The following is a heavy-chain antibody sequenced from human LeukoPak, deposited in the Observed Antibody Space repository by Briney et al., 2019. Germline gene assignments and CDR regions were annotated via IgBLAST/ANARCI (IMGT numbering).Heavy chain of an antibody. V-gene: IGHV4-39*01. D-gene: IGHD3-22*01. CDR2: IYYSGST. CDR3: ANRNYYDSSGYSRVDY. J-gene: IGHJ4*02. Sequence: SETLSLTCTVSGGSISSSSYYWGWIRQPPGKGLEWIGSIYYSGSTYYNPSLKSRVTISVDTSKNQFSLKLSSETAADTAVYYCANRNYYDSSGYSRVDYWGQGTLVTVSS. CDR1: GGSISSSSYY.